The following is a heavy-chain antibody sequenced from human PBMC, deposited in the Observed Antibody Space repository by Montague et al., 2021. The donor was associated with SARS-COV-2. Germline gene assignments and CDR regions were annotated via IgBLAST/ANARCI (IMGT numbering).Heavy chain of an antibody. J-gene: IGHJ4*02. CDR1: GFSLNTSGMC. CDR2: IDWDEDQ. CDR3: ARSYGDYRDSYFDY. V-gene: IGHV2-70*01. Sequence: ALVKPTKTLTLTCTFSGFSLNTSGMCVSWIHQPPGKALEWLALIDWDEDQYYSTSLKTRLTISRDTSKNQVVLTMTNMDPIDTATYYCARSYGDYRDSYFDYWGQGTLVTVSS. D-gene: IGHD4-17*01.